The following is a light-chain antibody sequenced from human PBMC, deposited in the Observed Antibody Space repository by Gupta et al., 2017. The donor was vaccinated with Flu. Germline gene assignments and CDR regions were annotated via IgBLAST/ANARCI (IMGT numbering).Light chain of an antibody. CDR3: MQALQTPRS. CDR2: LGS. CDR1: QSPLHSNGYNY. Sequence: DIVMTQSPLYLPVTPGEPASISCRSSQSPLHSNGYNYLDWYLQKPGQSPQLLIYLGSNRASGVPDRFSGSGSGTDFTLKISRVEAEDVGVYYCMQALQTPRSFGQGTKLEIK. V-gene: IGKV2-28*01. J-gene: IGKJ2*03.